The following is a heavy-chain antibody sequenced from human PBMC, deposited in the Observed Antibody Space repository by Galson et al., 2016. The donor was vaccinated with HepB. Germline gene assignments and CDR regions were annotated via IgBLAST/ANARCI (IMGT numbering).Heavy chain of an antibody. Sequence: SVKVSCKASGGNFSNYAISWVRQAPGQGLEWVGGIIPIFGRTNYAQQFQDRVTITADDSTGTVYMELSRLRSEDTAVYYCARVYILLEPPTMVRDYYYMDVWGKGTTVTVSS. CDR1: GGNFSNYA. CDR2: IIPIFGRT. CDR3: ARVYILLEPPTMVRDYYYMDV. J-gene: IGHJ6*03. V-gene: IGHV1-69*13. D-gene: IGHD2-2*01.